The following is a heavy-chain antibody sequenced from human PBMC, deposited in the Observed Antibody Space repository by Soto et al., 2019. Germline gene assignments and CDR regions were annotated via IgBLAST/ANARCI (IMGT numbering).Heavy chain of an antibody. D-gene: IGHD3-9*01. V-gene: IGHV1-69*13. J-gene: IGHJ4*02. Sequence: SVKVSCKASGGTFSSYAISWVRQAPGQGLEWMGGIIPIFGTANYAQKFQGRVTITADESTSTAYMELSSLRSEDTAVYYCARATLGDILTGYYKNYFDSWAREPWSPSPQ. CDR3: ARATLGDILTGYYKNYFDS. CDR1: GGTFSSYA. CDR2: IIPIFGTA.